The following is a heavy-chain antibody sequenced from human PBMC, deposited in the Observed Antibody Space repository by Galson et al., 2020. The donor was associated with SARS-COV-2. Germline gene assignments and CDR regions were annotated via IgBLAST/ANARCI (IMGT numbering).Heavy chain of an antibody. Sequence: GSLRLSCAASGFIFDSYAMSWVRQAPGQGLEWVSGIGGSGDKTYYADSVKGRFIISRDNSKNTVFLQMNSLRVEDTAVYYCAKAWAGIVVVGRDWGQGTLVTVSS. V-gene: IGHV3-23*01. D-gene: IGHD6-19*01. CDR2: IGGSGDKT. CDR1: GFIFDSYA. J-gene: IGHJ4*02. CDR3: AKAWAGIVVVGRD.